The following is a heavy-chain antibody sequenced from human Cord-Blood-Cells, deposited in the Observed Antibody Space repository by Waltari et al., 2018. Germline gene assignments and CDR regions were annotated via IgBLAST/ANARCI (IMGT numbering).Heavy chain of an antibody. CDR3: ARAPNMVRGVSAIDY. Sequence: QVQLQQWGAGLLKPSETLSLTCAVYGGSFRGYYWSWLRQPPVKGLEWIGEINHSGSTNYNPSLKSRVTISVDTSKNQFSLKLSSVTAADTAVYYCARAPNMVRGVSAIDYWGQGTLVTVSS. J-gene: IGHJ4*02. V-gene: IGHV4-34*01. CDR1: GGSFRGYY. CDR2: INHSGST. D-gene: IGHD3-10*01.